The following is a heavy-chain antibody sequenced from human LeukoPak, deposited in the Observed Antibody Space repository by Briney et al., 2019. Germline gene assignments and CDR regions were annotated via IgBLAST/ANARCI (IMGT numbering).Heavy chain of an antibody. CDR1: GFTSSNYA. CDR2: ITGSGGGT. J-gene: IGHJ4*02. CDR3: AREYYYGSRSYLFYLDY. D-gene: IGHD3-10*01. Sequence: PGGSLRLSCAASGFTSSNYALTWVRQAPGKGLGWVSAITGSGGGTFYADSVKGRFTISRDNSKNTLSLQMNSLTADDTAVYYCAREYYYGSRSYLFYLDYWGQGTLVTVSS. V-gene: IGHV3-23*01.